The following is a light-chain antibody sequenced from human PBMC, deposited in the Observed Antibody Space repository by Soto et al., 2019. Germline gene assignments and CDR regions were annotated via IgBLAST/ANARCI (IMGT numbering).Light chain of an antibody. CDR1: QSVLSN. J-gene: IGKJ5*01. CDR2: GAS. Sequence: EIVMTHSPATLSVSPVETSSLFFIAIQSVLSNLAWYQQKPGQAPRLLIYGASTRATGIPDRFSGSGSGTEFSLTISSLQSEDFAVYYCQQYNNWPPINYGQGKRRAIK. V-gene: IGKV3-15*01. CDR3: QQYNNWPPIN.